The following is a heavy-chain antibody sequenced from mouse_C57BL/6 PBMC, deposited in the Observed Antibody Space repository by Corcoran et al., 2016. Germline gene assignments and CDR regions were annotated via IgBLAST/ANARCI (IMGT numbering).Heavy chain of an antibody. CDR3: ARRGGLSPHDY. D-gene: IGHD2-2*01. V-gene: IGHV1-75*01. Sequence: QVQLQQSGPELVKPGASVKISCKASGYTFTDYYINWVKQRPGKGLEWIGWIFPGSGSTYYNEKFKGKATLTVDKSSRTAYMLLSSLTSEDSAVYFCARRGGLSPHDYWGQGTTLTVSS. J-gene: IGHJ2*01. CDR2: IFPGSGST. CDR1: GYTFTDYY.